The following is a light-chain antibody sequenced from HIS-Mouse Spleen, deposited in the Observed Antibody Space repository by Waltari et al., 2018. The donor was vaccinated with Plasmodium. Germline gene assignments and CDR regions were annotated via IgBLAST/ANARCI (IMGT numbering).Light chain of an antibody. CDR2: STN. J-gene: IGLJ1*01. CDR1: SGSVSTSYY. V-gene: IGLV8-61*01. CDR3: VLYMGSGISYV. Sequence: QTVVTQEPSFSVSPGGTVTLTCGLSSGSVSTSYYPSWYQQTPGQAPRTLIYSTNTRSSGVPDRFSGSIRGNKAALTITGAQADDESDYYCVLYMGSGISYVFGTGTKVTVL.